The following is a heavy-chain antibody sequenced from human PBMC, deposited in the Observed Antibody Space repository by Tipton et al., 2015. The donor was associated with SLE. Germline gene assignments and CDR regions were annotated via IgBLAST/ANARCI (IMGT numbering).Heavy chain of an antibody. CDR1: GFTFSNHG. D-gene: IGHD7-27*01. Sequence: SLRLSCEASGFTFSNHGMHWVRQSPGKGLEWVAIIWYDGSNKDYRDSVKGRFTISRDNAKNSLYLQMNSLRAEDTAVYYCARGNWAPGYFDYWGQGTLVTVSS. V-gene: IGHV3-33*01. J-gene: IGHJ4*02. CDR2: IWYDGSNK. CDR3: ARGNWAPGYFDY.